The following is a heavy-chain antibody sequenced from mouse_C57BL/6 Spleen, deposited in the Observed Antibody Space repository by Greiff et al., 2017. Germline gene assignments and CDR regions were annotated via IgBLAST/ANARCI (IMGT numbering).Heavy chain of an antibody. J-gene: IGHJ2*01. CDR2: ISDGGSYT. V-gene: IGHV5-4*01. CDR3: ARDPDYLDY. Sequence: EVKLMESGGGLVKPGGSLKLSCAASGFTFSSYAMSWVRQTPEKRLEWVATISDGGSYTYYPDNVKGRFTISRDNAKNNLYLQMSHLKSEDTAMYYCARDPDYLDYWGQGTTLTVSS. CDR1: GFTFSSYA.